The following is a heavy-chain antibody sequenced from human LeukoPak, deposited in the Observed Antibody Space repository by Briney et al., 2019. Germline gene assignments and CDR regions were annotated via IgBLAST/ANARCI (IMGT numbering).Heavy chain of an antibody. CDR2: ISYDGSNK. J-gene: IGHJ5*02. D-gene: IGHD2-21*02. Sequence: PGRSLRLSCAASGFTFSSYAMHWVRQAPGKGLEWVAVISYDGSNKYYADSVKGRFTISRDNSKNTLYLQMNSLRAEDTAVYYCAKSSYCGGDCIFFTNWFDPWGQGTLVTVSS. V-gene: IGHV3-30-3*02. CDR1: GFTFSSYA. CDR3: AKSSYCGGDCIFFTNWFDP.